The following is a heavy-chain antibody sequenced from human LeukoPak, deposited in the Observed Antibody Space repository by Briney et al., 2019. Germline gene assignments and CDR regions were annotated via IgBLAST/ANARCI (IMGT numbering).Heavy chain of an antibody. J-gene: IGHJ4*02. D-gene: IGHD3-10*01. V-gene: IGHV3-21*01. CDR1: GFTFSTYS. Sequence: PGGSLRLSCAASGFTFSTYSMNWVRQAPGKGLEWVSFITSNSNYIYYGDSVKGRFTISRDNAENSLYLQMDSLRAEDTAVYYCATDKISGSGSIDYWGQGTLVTVSP. CDR3: ATDKISGSGSIDY. CDR2: ITSNSNYI.